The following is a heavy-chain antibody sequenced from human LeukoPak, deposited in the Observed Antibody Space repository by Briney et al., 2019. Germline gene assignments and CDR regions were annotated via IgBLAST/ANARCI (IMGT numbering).Heavy chain of an antibody. CDR2: IKEDGSEK. V-gene: IGHV3-7*01. D-gene: IGHD3-22*01. CDR1: GFTFSTYW. Sequence: PGGSLRLSCAASGFTFSTYWMSWVRQAPGKGLEWVANIKEDGSEKYYGDSVKVRFTISRDNAKNSLYLEMNSLRVEDTAVYYCARDSSGYQWGQGTLVTVSS. J-gene: IGHJ4*02. CDR3: ARDSSGYQ.